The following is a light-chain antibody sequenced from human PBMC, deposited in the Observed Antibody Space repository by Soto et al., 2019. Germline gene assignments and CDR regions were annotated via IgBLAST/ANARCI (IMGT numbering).Light chain of an antibody. J-gene: IGKJ4*01. Sequence: EILLTQSPATMSVSPVETATLSCRASQSVSSSLAWYQQTPGRAPRLLIYGASNRATDIPTRFSGSGSGTEFTLTISGLQSEDFAVYYCQQYNNWPPLTFGGGTKVDIK. V-gene: IGKV3-15*01. CDR1: QSVSSS. CDR2: GAS. CDR3: QQYNNWPPLT.